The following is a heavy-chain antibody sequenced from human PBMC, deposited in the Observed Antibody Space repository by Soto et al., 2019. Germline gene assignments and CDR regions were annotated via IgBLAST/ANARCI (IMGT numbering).Heavy chain of an antibody. D-gene: IGHD3-3*01. Sequence: GSLRLSCAASGFTFSSYWMSWVRQAPGKGLEWVANIKQDGSEKYYVDSVKGRFTISRDNAKNSLYLQMNSLRAEDTAVYYCARDNGYDFWSGAQVYYYMDVWGKGTTVTVSS. CDR1: GFTFSSYW. V-gene: IGHV3-7*01. J-gene: IGHJ6*03. CDR2: IKQDGSEK. CDR3: ARDNGYDFWSGAQVYYYMDV.